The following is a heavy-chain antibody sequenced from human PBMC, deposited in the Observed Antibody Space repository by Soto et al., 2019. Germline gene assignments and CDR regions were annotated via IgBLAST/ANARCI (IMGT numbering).Heavy chain of an antibody. CDR1: GASIIGGNNY. Sequence: SETLSLTCTVSGASIIGGNNYWIWIRQYPGKGLEWIGYIYNSGNTYHNPSLKSRVSISVDISKNHFSLRLSSVTAADTAVYFCARDGVSGGDAFDTWGQGTMVTVSS. CDR3: ARDGVSGGDAFDT. CDR2: IYNSGNT. D-gene: IGHD3-16*01. J-gene: IGHJ3*02. V-gene: IGHV4-31*03.